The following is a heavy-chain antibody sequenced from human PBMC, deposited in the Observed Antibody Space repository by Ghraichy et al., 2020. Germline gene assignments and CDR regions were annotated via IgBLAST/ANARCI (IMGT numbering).Heavy chain of an antibody. J-gene: IGHJ4*02. D-gene: IGHD4/OR15-4a*01. CDR3: ARDPVDDYGDYFDY. Sequence: ASVKVSCKASGYTFTDYYIHWVRQAPGQGLEWMGWINPNTGGTNYARRFQGRVTMTRDTSITTAYMELTSLTSDDTAVYYCARDPVDDYGDYFDYWSQGTLVTGSS. CDR2: INPNTGGT. V-gene: IGHV1-2*02. CDR1: GYTFTDYY.